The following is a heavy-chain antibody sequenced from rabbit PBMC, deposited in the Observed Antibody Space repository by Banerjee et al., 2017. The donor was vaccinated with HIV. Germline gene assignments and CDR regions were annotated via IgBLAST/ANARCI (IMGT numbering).Heavy chain of an antibody. CDR2: IYAGSSGST. Sequence: QEQLEESGGDLVKPEGSLTLTCTASGFTLSSYWMYWVRQTPGKGLEWIACIYAGSSGSTWYASWAKGRFTISKASSTTVTLQMTSLTAADTATYFCARDLAGVIGWNFGLWGPGTLVTVS. CDR1: GFTLSSYW. J-gene: IGHJ4*01. V-gene: IGHV1S45*01. D-gene: IGHD4-1*01. CDR3: ARDLAGVIGWNFGL.